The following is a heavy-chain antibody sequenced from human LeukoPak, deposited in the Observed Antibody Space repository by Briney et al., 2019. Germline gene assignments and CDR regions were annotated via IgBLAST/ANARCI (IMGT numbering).Heavy chain of an antibody. CDR2: INPNSGGT. CDR3: ARVSRRIVHGPGAWFDP. Sequence: ASVKVSCKASGYTFTGYYMHWVRQAPGQGLEWMGWINPNSGGTNYAQKFQGRVTMTRDTSISTAYMELSRLRSDDTAVYYCARVSRRIVHGPGAWFDPWGQGTLVTVSS. J-gene: IGHJ5*02. V-gene: IGHV1-2*02. D-gene: IGHD1-26*01. CDR1: GYTFTGYY.